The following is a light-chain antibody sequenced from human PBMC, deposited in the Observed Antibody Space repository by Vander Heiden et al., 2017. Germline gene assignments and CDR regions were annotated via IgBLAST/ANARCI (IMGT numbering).Light chain of an antibody. CDR3: SSYTSRSTVI. J-gene: IGLJ2*01. CDR2: EVT. V-gene: IGLV2-14*01. CDR1: SNDVGGYNY. Sequence: SALTQPASGSGSPGQSITISCTGTSNDVGGYNYVSWYQQHPGKAPKLMIFEVTNRPSGVSNRFSGSKSGNTASLTISGLQAEDEADYYCSSYTSRSTVIFGAGAKVTVL.